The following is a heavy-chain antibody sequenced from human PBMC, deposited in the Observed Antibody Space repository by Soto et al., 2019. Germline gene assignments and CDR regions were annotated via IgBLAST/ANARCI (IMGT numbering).Heavy chain of an antibody. D-gene: IGHD3-10*01. CDR2: IDNAGTDS. J-gene: IGHJ6*04. V-gene: IGHV3-74*01. CDR3: ARGWFGPDV. CDR1: GFTLSGRS. Sequence: EVQLVESGGGLVQPGGSLRLSCAASGFTLSGRSMHWVRQAPGKGLVWVSGIDNAGTDSTYADSVKGRFTSSSDNAKNMLYLQMNSLRVEETAVYYCARGWFGPDVWGKGTTVTVSS.